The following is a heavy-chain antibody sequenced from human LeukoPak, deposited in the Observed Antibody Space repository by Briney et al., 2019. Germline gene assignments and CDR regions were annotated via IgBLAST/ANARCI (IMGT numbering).Heavy chain of an antibody. CDR1: GYTFTSHG. Sequence: ASVKVSCKASGYTFTSHGISWVRQAPGQGLEWMGWISTYNGNTNYAQNLQGRVTMTTDTSTSTVYMELRSLRSDDTAVYYCARALYYDSTLNAFDIWGQGTMVTVSS. CDR3: ARALYYDSTLNAFDI. CDR2: ISTYNGNT. J-gene: IGHJ3*02. V-gene: IGHV1-18*01. D-gene: IGHD3-22*01.